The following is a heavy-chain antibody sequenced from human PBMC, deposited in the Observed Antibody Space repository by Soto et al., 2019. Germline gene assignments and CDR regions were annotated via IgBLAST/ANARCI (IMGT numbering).Heavy chain of an antibody. CDR2: IYYSGST. CDR3: ARHAWNGVDY. Sequence: QLQLHESGPALVKPSETLSLTCTVSGGSISRSSYYWGWIRQPPGKGLEWIGSIYYSGSTYYNPSLKSRVTISVDTSKNQFYLKLSSVTAADTAVYYCARHAWNGVDYWGQGTLVTVSS. J-gene: IGHJ4*02. D-gene: IGHD1-1*01. CDR1: GGSISRSSYY. V-gene: IGHV4-39*01.